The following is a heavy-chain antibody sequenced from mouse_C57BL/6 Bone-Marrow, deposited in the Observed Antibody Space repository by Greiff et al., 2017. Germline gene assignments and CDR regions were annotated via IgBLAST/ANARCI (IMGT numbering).Heavy chain of an antibody. J-gene: IGHJ2*01. V-gene: IGHV1-82*01. Sequence: VKLQESGPELVKPGASVKISCKASGYAFSSSWMNWVKQRPGKGLEWIGRIYPGDGDTNYNGKFKGKATLTADKSSSTAYMQLSSLTSEDSAVYFCASRSPYFDYWGQGTTLTVSS. CDR2: IYPGDGDT. CDR1: GYAFSSSW. CDR3: ASRSPYFDY.